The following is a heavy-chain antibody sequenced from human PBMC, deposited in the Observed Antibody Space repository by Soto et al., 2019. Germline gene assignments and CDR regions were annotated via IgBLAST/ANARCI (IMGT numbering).Heavy chain of an antibody. CDR2: IYHSGST. D-gene: IGHD3-10*01. Sequence: SSEILSLTCAVSGGSISSGGYSWSWIRQPPGKGLEWIGYIYHSGSTYYNPSLKSRVTISVDRSKNQFSLKLSSVTAADTAVYYCARAGRVRGVIGAGWFDPWGQGTLVTVSS. V-gene: IGHV4-30-2*01. J-gene: IGHJ5*02. CDR1: GGSISSGGYS. CDR3: ARAGRVRGVIGAGWFDP.